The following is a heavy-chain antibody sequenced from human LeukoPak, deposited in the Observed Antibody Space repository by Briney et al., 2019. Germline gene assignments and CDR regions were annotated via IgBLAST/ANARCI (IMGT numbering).Heavy chain of an antibody. V-gene: IGHV3-73*01. CDR2: IRSKTNSYAT. D-gene: IGHD1-26*01. J-gene: IGHJ4*02. Sequence: GGSLRLSCAASGFTFSGSAMYWVRHASGKGLEWVGHIRSKTNSYATIYAASVKGRFTISRDDSKNTAYLQMNSLKTEDTAVYYCTRLHLGWGQGTLVTVSS. CDR3: TRLHLG. CDR1: GFTFSGSA.